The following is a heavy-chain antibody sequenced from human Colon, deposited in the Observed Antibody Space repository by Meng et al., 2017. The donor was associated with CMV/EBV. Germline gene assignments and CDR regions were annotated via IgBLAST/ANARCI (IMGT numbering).Heavy chain of an antibody. J-gene: IGHJ4*02. CDR1: GYSFASYD. CDR2: MDPGGGNS. D-gene: IGHD3-10*01. Sequence: KVSCKSSGYSFASYDLNWVSLTVGQGLEWVAWMDPGGGNSPQAQRLQGRITLTRDTSTTTAYMELTNLRSEDTAVYFCARGNSWFVYWGQGTLVTVSS. CDR3: ARGNSWFVY. V-gene: IGHV1-8*01.